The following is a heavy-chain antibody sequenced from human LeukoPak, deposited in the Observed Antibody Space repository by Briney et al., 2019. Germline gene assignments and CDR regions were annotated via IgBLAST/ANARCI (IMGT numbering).Heavy chain of an antibody. Sequence: SETLSLTCTVSGGSISSHYWSWIRQPPGKGLEWSGYIYYSGSTNYNPSLRMLVTISVDTSKSQFSLKLCFVTAAVTALYYLARGYSGYDYYLHYRGHGTLVTVSS. J-gene: IGHJ4*01. CDR1: GGSISSHY. CDR3: ARGYSGYDYYLHY. D-gene: IGHD5-12*01. V-gene: IGHV4-59*11. CDR2: IYYSGST.